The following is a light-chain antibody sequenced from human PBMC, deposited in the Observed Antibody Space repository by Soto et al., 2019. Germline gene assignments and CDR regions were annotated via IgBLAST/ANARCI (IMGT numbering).Light chain of an antibody. Sequence: QSSLTQPASVSGSPGQSITISCTGTSSDVGSYNLVSWYQQHPGKAPKLMIYEVSKRPSGVSNRFSGSKSGNTASLTISGLQAEHEADYYCCSYAGSSPYVFGTGTKVTVL. V-gene: IGLV2-23*02. CDR2: EVS. CDR1: SSDVGSYNL. J-gene: IGLJ1*01. CDR3: CSYAGSSPYV.